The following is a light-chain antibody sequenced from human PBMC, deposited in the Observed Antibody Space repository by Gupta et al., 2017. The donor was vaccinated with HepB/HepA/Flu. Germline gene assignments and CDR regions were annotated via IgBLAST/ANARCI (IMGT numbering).Light chain of an antibody. J-gene: IGKJ4*01. CDR2: DAS. V-gene: IGKV3-11*01. CDR1: QSVSSY. Sequence: EIVLTQSPATLSLSPGERATLSCRASQSVSSYLAWYQQKPGQAPRLLIYDASNRATGIPARFSGSRSGTDFTLTISSLEPEDFAVYYWQQRSNLQTFGGGTKVEIK. CDR3: QQRSNLQT.